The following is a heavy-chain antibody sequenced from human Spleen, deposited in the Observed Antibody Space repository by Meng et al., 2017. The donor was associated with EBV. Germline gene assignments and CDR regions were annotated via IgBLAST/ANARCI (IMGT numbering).Heavy chain of an antibody. CDR1: GESHSGYY. CDR2: INHSGST. D-gene: IGHD6-19*01. CDR3: ARGSSSGWYYEYFQH. Sequence: LHRVGAGLLRPSETLSPTSPVYGESHSGYYWSWIRQPPGKGLEWIGQINHSGSTNYNPSLKSRVTISVDTSKNHFSLTLSSVTAADTAVYYCARGSSSGWYYEYFQHWGQGTLVTVSS. J-gene: IGHJ1*01. V-gene: IGHV4-34*01.